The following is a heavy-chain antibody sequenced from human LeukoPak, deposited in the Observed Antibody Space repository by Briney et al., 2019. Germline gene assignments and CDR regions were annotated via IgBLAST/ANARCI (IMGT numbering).Heavy chain of an antibody. Sequence: SETLSLTCAVYVGPFSDYYWSWIREPPGKGLEWIGEINHRGTTHYNPSLKSRVTISVDTSQNQFSLKLRSVTAADTAVYYCARKEGGQLVNTRRWFDPWGQETLVTVSS. CDR1: VGPFSDYY. J-gene: IGHJ5*02. CDR3: ARKEGGQLVNTRRWFDP. V-gene: IGHV4-34*01. CDR2: INHRGTT. D-gene: IGHD6-13*01.